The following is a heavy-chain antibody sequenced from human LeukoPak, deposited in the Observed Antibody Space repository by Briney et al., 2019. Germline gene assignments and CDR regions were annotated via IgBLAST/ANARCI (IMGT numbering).Heavy chain of an antibody. V-gene: IGHV4-59*01. D-gene: IGHD3-16*01. J-gene: IGHJ3*02. Sequence: PSETLSLTCTVSGDSISSYYWSWIRQPPGKGLEWIGYIYYSGSTNYNPSLKSRVTISVDTSKNQFSLKLSSVTAADTAVYYCARGIPPFGYDAFDIWGQGTMVSVSS. CDR1: GDSISSYY. CDR2: IYYSGST. CDR3: ARGIPPFGYDAFDI.